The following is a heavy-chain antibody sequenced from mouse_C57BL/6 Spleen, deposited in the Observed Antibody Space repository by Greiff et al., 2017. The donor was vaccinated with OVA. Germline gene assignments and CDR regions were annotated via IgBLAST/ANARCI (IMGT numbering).Heavy chain of an antibody. Sequence: EVMLVESEGGLVQPGRSMKLSCTASGFTFSDYYMAWVRQVPEKGLEWVANINYDGSSTYYLDSLKSRFIISRDNAKNILYLQMSSLKSEDTATYYCARGLDLFAYWGQGTLVTVSA. CDR2: INYDGSST. D-gene: IGHD4-1*01. J-gene: IGHJ3*01. V-gene: IGHV5-16*01. CDR3: ARGLDLFAY. CDR1: GFTFSDYY.